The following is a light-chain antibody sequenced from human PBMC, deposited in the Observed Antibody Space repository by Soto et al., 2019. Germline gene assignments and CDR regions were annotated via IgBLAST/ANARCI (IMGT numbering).Light chain of an antibody. CDR2: EVT. Sequence: QSALTQPPSASGSPGQSVTISCTGTSSDVGGYNYVSWYQQYPGRAPKLMIYEVTKRPSGAPDRFSGSKSGNTASLTVSGLQAEDEAYYYCSSYAASNNFYFVFGGGTKLTVL. V-gene: IGLV2-8*01. CDR1: SSDVGGYNY. J-gene: IGLJ3*02. CDR3: SSYAASNNFYFV.